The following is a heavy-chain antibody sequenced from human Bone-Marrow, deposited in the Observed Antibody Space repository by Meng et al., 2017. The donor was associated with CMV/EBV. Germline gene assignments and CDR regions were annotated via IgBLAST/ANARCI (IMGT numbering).Heavy chain of an antibody. CDR1: GFTFSSYA. J-gene: IGHJ4*02. D-gene: IGHD5-12*01. Sequence: GGSLRLSCAASGFTFSSYAMSWVRQAPGKGLEWVSVIYSGGSSTYYADSVKGRFTISRDNSKNTLYLQMNSLRAEDTAVYYCVNCGPYGGYVHYWGQRTLVTVSS. CDR2: IYSGGSST. CDR3: VNCGPYGGYVHY. V-gene: IGHV3-23*03.